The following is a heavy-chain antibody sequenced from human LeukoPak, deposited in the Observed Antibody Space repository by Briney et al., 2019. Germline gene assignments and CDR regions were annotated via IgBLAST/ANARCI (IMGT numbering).Heavy chain of an antibody. CDR3: ARKGLWISTNWFDP. Sequence: PGGSLKISCKGSGYIFTSYWIGWVRQMPGKGLEWMGIIYPGDSDARYSPSFQGQVTMSADKSINTAYLQWSSLRPSDTAMYYCARKGLWISTNWFDPWGQGTLVTVSS. D-gene: IGHD2-2*03. CDR2: IYPGDSDA. V-gene: IGHV5-51*01. J-gene: IGHJ5*02. CDR1: GYIFTSYW.